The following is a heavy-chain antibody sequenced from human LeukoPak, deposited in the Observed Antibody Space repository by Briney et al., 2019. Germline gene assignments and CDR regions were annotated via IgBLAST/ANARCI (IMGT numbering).Heavy chain of an antibody. D-gene: IGHD6-19*01. Sequence: SETLSLTCTVSGASISTYYWSWIRQSPGEGLERIGYADYTGSTHYNPSLKSRVTMSLDTANNQFSLKLGFVTAADTAVYYCAGGYSSDWYFNCWGQGTLVTVSS. CDR2: ADYTGST. J-gene: IGHJ4*02. V-gene: IGHV4-59*01. CDR3: AGGYSSDWYFNC. CDR1: GASISTYY.